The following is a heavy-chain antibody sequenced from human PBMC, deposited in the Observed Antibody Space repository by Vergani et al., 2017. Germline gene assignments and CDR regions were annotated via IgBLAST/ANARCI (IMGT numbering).Heavy chain of an antibody. CDR3: AKGSTAGEFDY. CDR1: GFTFSSYA. D-gene: IGHD6-19*01. CDR2: ISGSGGCT. V-gene: IGHV3-23*01. J-gene: IGHJ4*02. Sequence: EVQLLESGGGLVQPGGSLRLSCAASGFTFSSYAMSWVRQAPGKGLEWVSAISGSGGCTYYADSVKGLFTISRDNSKNTLYLQMNSLSAEDTAVYYCAKGSTAGEFDYWGQGTLVTVSS.